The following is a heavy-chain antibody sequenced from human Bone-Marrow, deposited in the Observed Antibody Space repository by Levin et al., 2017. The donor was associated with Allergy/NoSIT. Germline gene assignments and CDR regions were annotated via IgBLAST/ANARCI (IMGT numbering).Heavy chain of an antibody. CDR2: ISYTGTT. V-gene: IGHV4-59*01. Sequence: SETLSLTCTISGGSISIYDWSWVRQPPGKGLEWIGYISYTGTTSYNSSLKSRVSLSVDTSKNPFSLDLSAVTAADTAVYYCARGQNEILTGYDYWGQGTLVTVSS. J-gene: IGHJ4*02. D-gene: IGHD3-9*01. CDR3: ARGQNEILTGYDY. CDR1: GGSISIYD.